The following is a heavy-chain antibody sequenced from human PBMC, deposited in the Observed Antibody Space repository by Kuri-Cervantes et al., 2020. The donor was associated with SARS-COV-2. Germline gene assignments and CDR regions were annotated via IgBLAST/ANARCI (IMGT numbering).Heavy chain of an antibody. CDR1: RFTYSSYS. D-gene: IGHD3-3*01. Sequence: AESLSLSCAVSRFTYSSYSMNWVRQVPGKGLEWVSYISSNSSTIYYADSVKGRFNISRDNAQNALYLQMNSLRAEDTAVYYCAREVTMFGAVSRGFDPWGQGTLVTVSS. CDR2: ISSNSSTI. V-gene: IGHV3-48*01. CDR3: AREVTMFGAVSRGFDP. J-gene: IGHJ5*02.